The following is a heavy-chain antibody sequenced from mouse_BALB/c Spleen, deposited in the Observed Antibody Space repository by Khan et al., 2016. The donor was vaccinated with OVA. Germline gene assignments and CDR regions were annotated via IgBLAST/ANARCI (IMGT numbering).Heavy chain of an antibody. V-gene: IGHV9-3-1*01. CDR2: INSNTGEA. Sequence: QIQLVQSGPELKKPGETVKISCKASGYTFTNYGMNWVKQAPGKGLKWMGWINSNTGEATYADDFKGRFAFSLETSASTAYLQIKNLKNEDTATYFCVRGGRRAMDYGGQGTSVTVSS. CDR1: GYTFTNYG. J-gene: IGHJ4*01. CDR3: VRGGRRAMDY. D-gene: IGHD3-3*01.